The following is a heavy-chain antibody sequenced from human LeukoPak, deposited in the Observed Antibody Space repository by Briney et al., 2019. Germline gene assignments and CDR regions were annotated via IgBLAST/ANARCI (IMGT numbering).Heavy chain of an antibody. CDR1: GFTFRSYG. CDR2: IRYDGSNK. CDR3: AKDLNRVTIFGVVTSTQYYFDY. Sequence: GGSLRLSCAASGFTFRSYGMHWVRQAPGKGLEWGAFIRYDGSNKYYADSVKGRFTISRDNSKNTLYLQMNSLRAGDTAVYYCAKDLNRVTIFGVVTSTQYYFDYWGQGTLVTVSS. D-gene: IGHD3-3*01. J-gene: IGHJ4*02. V-gene: IGHV3-30*02.